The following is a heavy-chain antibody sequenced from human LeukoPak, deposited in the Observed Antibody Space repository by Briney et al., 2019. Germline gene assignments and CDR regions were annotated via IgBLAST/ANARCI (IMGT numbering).Heavy chain of an antibody. Sequence: SETLSLTCAAYGRSFSGYYWSWIRQPPGKGLQWIGYIHSSGSTHYNPSLKSRVTTSLDTSKNQLSLKLSSVTAADMAVYYCARLGTYSDYWGQGTLVTVSS. D-gene: IGHD1-26*01. CDR1: GRSFSGYY. CDR2: IHSSGST. V-gene: IGHV4-4*09. CDR3: ARLGTYSDY. J-gene: IGHJ4*02.